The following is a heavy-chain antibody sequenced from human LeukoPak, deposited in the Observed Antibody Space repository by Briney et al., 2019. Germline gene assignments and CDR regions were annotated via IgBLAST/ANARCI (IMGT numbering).Heavy chain of an antibody. J-gene: IGHJ3*02. CDR2: IYYSGST. Sequence: PSETLSLTCTVSGGSISSSSYYWGWIRQPPGKGLEWIGSIYYSGSTYYNPSLKSRVAISVDTSENQFSLNLTSVTAADTAVYYCATGRRGGAFDIWGQGKMVTVSS. V-gene: IGHV4-39*07. D-gene: IGHD3-10*01. CDR3: ATGRRGGAFDI. CDR1: GGSISSSSYY.